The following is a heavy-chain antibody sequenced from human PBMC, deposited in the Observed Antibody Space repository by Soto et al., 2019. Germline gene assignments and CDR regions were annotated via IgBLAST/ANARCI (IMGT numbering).Heavy chain of an antibody. CDR1: GGTFSSYA. V-gene: IGHV1-69*13. CDR3: AILDVDTAMVPRGLAV. D-gene: IGHD5-18*01. J-gene: IGHJ6*02. Sequence: SVKVSCKASGGTFSSYAISWVRQAPGQGLEWMGGIIPIFGTANYAQKFQGRVTITADESTSTAYMELSSLRSEDTAVYYCAILDVDTAMVPRGLAVRAPGTTVTVSS. CDR2: IIPIFGTA.